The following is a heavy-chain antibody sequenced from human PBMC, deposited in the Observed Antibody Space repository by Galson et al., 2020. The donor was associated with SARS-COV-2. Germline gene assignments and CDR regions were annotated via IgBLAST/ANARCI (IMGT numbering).Heavy chain of an antibody. J-gene: IGHJ4*02. CDR3: ARGMGDISTGYWPIDS. Sequence: GESLKISCSTSGFRFGDYYMSWVRQAPGKGLEWISFVSTTGLTKYYADSVRGRFTVSRDKNSLYLQMNNLRANDTAVYYCARGMGDISTGYWPIDSWGQGTMVSVSS. CDR2: VSTTGLTK. V-gene: IGHV3-11*01. CDR1: GFRFGDYY. D-gene: IGHD3-9*01.